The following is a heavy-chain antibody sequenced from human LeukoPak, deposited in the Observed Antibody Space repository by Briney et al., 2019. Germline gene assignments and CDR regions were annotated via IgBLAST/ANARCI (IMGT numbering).Heavy chain of an antibody. Sequence: GASVKVSCKASGGTFSGYAISWVRQAPGQGLEWMGGIIPIFGTANYAQKFQGRVTITADESTSTAYMELSSLRSEDTAVYYCARVEEVQGRGLYYYMDVWGKGTTVTVSS. CDR3: ARVEEVQGRGLYYYMDV. D-gene: IGHD3-10*01. V-gene: IGHV1-69*01. CDR1: GGTFSGYA. J-gene: IGHJ6*03. CDR2: IIPIFGTA.